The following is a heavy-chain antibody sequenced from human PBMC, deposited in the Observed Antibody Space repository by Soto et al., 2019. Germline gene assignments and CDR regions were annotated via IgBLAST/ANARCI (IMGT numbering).Heavy chain of an antibody. CDR3: ARDRSSGYYFSAFDI. J-gene: IGHJ3*02. V-gene: IGHV3-21*01. D-gene: IGHD3-22*01. CDR1: GFTFSSYS. CDR2: ISSSSSYI. Sequence: EVQLVESGGGLVKPGGSLRLSCAASGFTFSSYSMSWVRQAPGKGLEWVSSISSSSSYIYYADSVKGRFTISRDNAKNSLYLQMNSLRAEDTAVYYCARDRSSGYYFSAFDIWGQGTMVTVSS.